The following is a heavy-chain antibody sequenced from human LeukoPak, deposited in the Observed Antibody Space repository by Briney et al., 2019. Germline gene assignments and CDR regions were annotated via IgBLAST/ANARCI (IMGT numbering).Heavy chain of an antibody. J-gene: IGHJ3*02. D-gene: IGHD1-26*01. CDR1: GFTFSSYG. CDR2: ISYDGSNK. Sequence: GGSLRLSCVASGFTFSSYGMHWVRQAPGKGLEWVAVISYDGSNKYYADSVKGRFTISRDNSKNTLYLQMNSLRAEDTAVYYCAKRRELLDAFDIWGQGTMVTVSS. CDR3: AKRRELLDAFDI. V-gene: IGHV3-30*18.